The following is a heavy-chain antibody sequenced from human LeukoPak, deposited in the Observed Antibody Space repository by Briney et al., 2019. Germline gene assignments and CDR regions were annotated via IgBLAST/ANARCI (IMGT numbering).Heavy chain of an antibody. V-gene: IGHV3-23*01. Sequence: GGSLRLSCATSGFAFNIYAMSWVRQAPGKGLEWVSGISASGDRAEYGDSVKGRFTISRDNSNDTLYLQMNSLRAVDTAVYFCAKDREYDLWSGSEFDYWGQGIRVTVSS. CDR1: GFAFNIYA. D-gene: IGHD3-3*01. CDR2: ISASGDRA. CDR3: AKDREYDLWSGSEFDY. J-gene: IGHJ4*02.